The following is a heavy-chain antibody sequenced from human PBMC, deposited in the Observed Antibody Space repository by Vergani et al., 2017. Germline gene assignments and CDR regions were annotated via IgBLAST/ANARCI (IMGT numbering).Heavy chain of an antibody. V-gene: IGHV4-61*02. CDR1: GGSISSGSYY. Sequence: QVQLQESGPGLVKPSQTLSLICTVSGGSISSGSYYWSWIRQPAGKGLEWIGRIYISGSTNYNPSLKSRVTISVDTSKNQFSLKLSSVTAADTAVYYCARGQISSGYYDAFDIWGQGTMVTVSS. D-gene: IGHD3-22*01. CDR3: ARGQISSGYYDAFDI. CDR2: IYISGST. J-gene: IGHJ3*02.